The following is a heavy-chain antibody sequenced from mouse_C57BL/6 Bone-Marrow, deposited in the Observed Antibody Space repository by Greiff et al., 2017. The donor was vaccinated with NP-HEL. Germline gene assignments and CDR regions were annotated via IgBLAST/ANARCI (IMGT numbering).Heavy chain of an antibody. CDR2: IYPYNGVS. CDR1: GYSFTGYY. J-gene: IGHJ2*01. V-gene: IGHV1-31*01. Sequence: VHVKQSGPELVKPGASVKISCKASGYSFTGYYMHWVKQSHGNILDWIGYIYPYNGVSSYNQKFKGKATLTVDKSSSTAYMELRSLTSEDSAVYYCARGTYDYDGDYFDYWGQGTTLTVSS. CDR3: ARGTYDYDGDYFDY. D-gene: IGHD2-4*01.